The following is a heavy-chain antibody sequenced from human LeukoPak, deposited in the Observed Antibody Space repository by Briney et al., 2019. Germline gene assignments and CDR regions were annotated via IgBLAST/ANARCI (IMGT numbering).Heavy chain of an antibody. CDR1: GFTFSTYS. CDR3: ARVGEEATIYGEDYYYYYMDV. D-gene: IGHD5-12*01. J-gene: IGHJ6*03. V-gene: IGHV3-48*01. Sequence: QPGGSLRLSCAASGFTFSTYSMNWVRQAPGKGLEWISYISTSSNTIYYADSVKGRFTISRDNAKNSLYLQMNSLRAEDTAVYYCARVGEEATIYGEDYYYYYMDVWGKGTTVTVSS. CDR2: ISTSSNTI.